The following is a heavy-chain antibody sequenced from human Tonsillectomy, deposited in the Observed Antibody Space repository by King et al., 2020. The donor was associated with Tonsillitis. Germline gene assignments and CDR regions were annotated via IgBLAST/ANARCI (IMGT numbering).Heavy chain of an antibody. J-gene: IGHJ4*02. CDR1: GGSFSGYY. CDR2: INHSGST. D-gene: IGHD3-3*01. Sequence: VQLQQWGAGLLKPSGTLSLTCAVYGGSFSGYYWSWIRQPPGKGLEWIGEINHSGSTNYNPSLKSRVTISVDTSKNQFSLNLNSVTAADTAVYYCARLGWLLDYWGQGTLVTVSS. CDR3: ARLGWLLDY. V-gene: IGHV4-34*01.